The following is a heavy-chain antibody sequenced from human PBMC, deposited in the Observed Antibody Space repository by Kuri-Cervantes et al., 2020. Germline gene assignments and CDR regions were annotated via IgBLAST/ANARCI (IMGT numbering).Heavy chain of an antibody. V-gene: IGHV1-8*01. CDR2: MNPNSGNT. CDR3: AREAGVKVRGVIIPRYFDL. J-gene: IGHJ2*01. CDR1: GYTFTSYD. Sequence: ASVKVSCKASGYTFTSYDINWVRQATGQGLEWMRWMNPNSGNTGYAQKFQGRVTMTRNTSISTAYMELSSLRPEDTAVYYCAREAGVKVRGVIIPRYFDLWGRGTLVTVSS. D-gene: IGHD3-10*01.